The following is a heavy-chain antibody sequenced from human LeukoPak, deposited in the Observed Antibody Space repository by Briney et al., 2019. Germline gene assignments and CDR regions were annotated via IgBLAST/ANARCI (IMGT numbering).Heavy chain of an antibody. CDR3: ARDQEGFDY. CDR1: GYTFTSNY. Sequence: GASVKVSCKASGYTFTSNYIHWVRQAPGQGLEWMGMIYPRDGSTSYAQKFQGRATVTRDTSTSTVHMELGGLRSEDTAVYYCARDQEGFDYWGQGTLVTVSS. J-gene: IGHJ4*02. V-gene: IGHV1-46*01. CDR2: IYPRDGST.